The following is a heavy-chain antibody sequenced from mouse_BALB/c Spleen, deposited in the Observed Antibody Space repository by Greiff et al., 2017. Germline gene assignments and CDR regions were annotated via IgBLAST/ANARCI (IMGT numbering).Heavy chain of an antibody. CDR2: ISYSGST. V-gene: IGHV3-2*02. D-gene: IGHD2-2*01. CDR3: ARSLGGYAAWFAY. Sequence: DVQLQESGPGLVKPSQSLSLTCTVTGYSITSDYAWNWIRQFPGNKLEWMGYISYSGSTSYNPSLKSRISITRDTSKNQFFLQLNSVTTEDTATYYCARSLGGYAAWFAYWGQGTLVTVSA. J-gene: IGHJ3*01. CDR1: GYSITSDYA.